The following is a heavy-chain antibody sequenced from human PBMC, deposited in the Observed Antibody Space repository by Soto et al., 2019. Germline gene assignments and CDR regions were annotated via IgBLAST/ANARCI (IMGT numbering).Heavy chain of an antibody. CDR1: GGSFSGYY. CDR3: ARGSPGIAAAGCYYYGMDV. J-gene: IGHJ6*02. CDR2: INHSGST. V-gene: IGHV4-34*01. D-gene: IGHD6-13*01. Sequence: LSLTCAVYGGSFSGYYWSWIRQPPGKGLEWIGEINHSGSTNYNPSLKSRVTISVDTSKNQFSLKLSSVTAADTAVYYCARGSPGIAAAGCYYYGMDVWGQWTAVTVSS.